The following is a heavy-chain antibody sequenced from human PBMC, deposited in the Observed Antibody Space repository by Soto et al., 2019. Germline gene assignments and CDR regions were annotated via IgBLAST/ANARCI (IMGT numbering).Heavy chain of an antibody. CDR1: GFIFSDYA. V-gene: IGHV3-30-3*01. CDR2: ISFDGSNK. D-gene: IGHD4-4*01. Sequence: QTGGSLRLSCAASGFIFSDYAMHWFRQAPGTGLEWVALISFDGSNKYYADSVKGRFTLSRDNAKNTLYLQMNSLRAEDTAVYYCARGSNHFDYWGQGTLVTVSS. J-gene: IGHJ4*02. CDR3: ARGSNHFDY.